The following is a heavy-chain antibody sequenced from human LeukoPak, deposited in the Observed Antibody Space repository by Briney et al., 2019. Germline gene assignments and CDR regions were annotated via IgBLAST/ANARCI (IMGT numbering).Heavy chain of an antibody. CDR2: ISGSGGSA. CDR3: AKHDYGDPPPQLDY. CDR1: GFTFSSYA. J-gene: IGHJ4*02. Sequence: GGSLRLSCAASGFTFSSYAMSWVRQAPGKGLEWVSAISGSGGSAYYADSVKGRFTISRDNSKNTLYLQMNSLRAEDTAVYYCAKHDYGDPPPQLDYWGQGTLVTVSS. V-gene: IGHV3-23*01. D-gene: IGHD4-17*01.